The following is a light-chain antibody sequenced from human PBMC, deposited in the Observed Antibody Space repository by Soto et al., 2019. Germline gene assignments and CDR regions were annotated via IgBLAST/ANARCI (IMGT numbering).Light chain of an antibody. Sequence: EIVMTQSPATLSVSPGERATLSCRASQSVSSNLAWYQQKPGQAPRLLIYGASTRATGIPARFSGSGSGTEFTLTISSLQSEDFAVYYCQQYNNSPPPMYTFGQGTKLEIK. V-gene: IGKV3-15*01. CDR1: QSVSSN. J-gene: IGKJ2*01. CDR2: GAS. CDR3: QQYNNSPPPMYT.